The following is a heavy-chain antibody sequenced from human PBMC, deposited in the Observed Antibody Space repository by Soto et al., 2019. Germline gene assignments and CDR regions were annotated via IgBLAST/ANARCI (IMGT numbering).Heavy chain of an antibody. CDR1: GGSIHGYY. D-gene: IGHD1-1*01. J-gene: IGHJ5*02. CDR2: MYYTGDT. CDR3: ARLVTGEPAGTFWLDP. V-gene: IGHV4-59*01. Sequence: SETLSLTCTVSGGSIHGYYWTWSRQAPGREMEWIGYMYYTGDTNYNPSLKSRVSISIDKSKNLFSLNLTSVTAADTAIYYCARLVTGEPAGTFWLDPWGQGGQVTVSS.